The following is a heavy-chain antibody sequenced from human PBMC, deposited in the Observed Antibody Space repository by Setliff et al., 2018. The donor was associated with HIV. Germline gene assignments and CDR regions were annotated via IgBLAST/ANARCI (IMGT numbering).Heavy chain of an antibody. CDR2: IFSDDEK. CDR1: GFSLSNTRMG. J-gene: IGHJ4*02. D-gene: IGHD3-22*01. V-gene: IGHV2-26*01. CDR3: ARLTKTYYYDTSGYYAPWGNFDH. Sequence: SGPTLVNPTETLTLTCTVSGFSLSNTRMGVSWIRQPPGKALEWLTHIFSDDEKSYSPSLKSRLTISKDTSKSQVVLTMTNLDPVDTAAYYCARLTKTYYYDTSGYYAPWGNFDHWGQGTLVTVSS.